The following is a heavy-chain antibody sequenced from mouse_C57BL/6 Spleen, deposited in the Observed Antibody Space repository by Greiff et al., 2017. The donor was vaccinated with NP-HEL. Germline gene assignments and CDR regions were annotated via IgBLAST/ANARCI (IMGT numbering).Heavy chain of an antibody. CDR2: ISDGGSYT. D-gene: IGHD2-4*01. V-gene: IGHV5-4*01. J-gene: IGHJ3*01. CDR1: GFTFSSYA. CDR3: ARDKNDYDLFAY. Sequence: EVQLVESGGGLVKPGGSLKLSCAASGFTFSSYAMSWVRQTPEKRLEWVATISDGGSYTYYPDNVKGRFTISRDNAKNNLYLQMSHLKSEDTAMYYCARDKNDYDLFAYWGQGTLVTVSA.